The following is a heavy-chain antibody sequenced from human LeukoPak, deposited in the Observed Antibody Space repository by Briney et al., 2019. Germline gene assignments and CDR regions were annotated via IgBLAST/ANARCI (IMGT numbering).Heavy chain of an antibody. CDR1: GFTFSSSA. Sequence: GGSLRLSCAASGFTFSSSAMSWVRQAPGKGLEWVSAISNNGGYTYYADSVQGRFTISRDNSKSTLCLQMNSLRAEDTAVYYCARSGAAAKTKFDYWGQGTLVTVSS. J-gene: IGHJ4*02. D-gene: IGHD6-13*01. CDR2: ISNNGGYT. CDR3: ARSGAAAKTKFDY. V-gene: IGHV3-23*01.